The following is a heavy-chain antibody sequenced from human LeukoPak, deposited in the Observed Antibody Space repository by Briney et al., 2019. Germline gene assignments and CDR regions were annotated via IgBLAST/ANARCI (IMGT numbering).Heavy chain of an antibody. CDR2: INPDASVT. V-gene: IGHV3-74*01. D-gene: IGHD3-9*01. CDR1: GFTFSRFW. Sequence: PGGSLRLSCAASGFTFSRFWFHWVRQVPGKGLVWVSRINPDASVTTYADSVKGRFTISRDNTKNTLYLQMNSLTVEDTALYYCANDMTGFYDYWGQGALVTVSS. CDR3: ANDMTGFYDY. J-gene: IGHJ4*02.